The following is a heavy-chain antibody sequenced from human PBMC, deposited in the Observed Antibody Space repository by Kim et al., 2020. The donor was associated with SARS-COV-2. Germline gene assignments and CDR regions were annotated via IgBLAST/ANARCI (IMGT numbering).Heavy chain of an antibody. CDR3: ARDEGYDFPEGMDV. CDR2: ISYDGSNK. Sequence: GGSLRLSCAASGFTFSSYAMHWVRQAPGKGLEWVAVISYDGSNKYYADSVKGRFTISRDNSKNTLYLQMNSLRAEDTAVYYCARDEGYDFPEGMDVWGQGTTDTVSS. D-gene: IGHD3-3*01. J-gene: IGHJ6*02. V-gene: IGHV3-30*04. CDR1: GFTFSSYA.